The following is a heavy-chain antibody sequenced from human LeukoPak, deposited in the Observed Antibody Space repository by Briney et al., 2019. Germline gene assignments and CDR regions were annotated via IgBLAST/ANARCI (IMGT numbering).Heavy chain of an antibody. V-gene: IGHV3-49*04. D-gene: IGHD6-19*01. CDR2: IRSKAYGGTT. CDR1: GFRFGDYA. J-gene: IGHJ3*02. Sequence: GRSVRLFCSVSGFRFGDYAMHCVREARGKGREWVGFIRSKAYGGTTEYAASVRGRFNILRHDSKSIAYLQMNSLKTEDTAMYYCTREVSGWSLGDAFDIWGQGTMVTVSS. CDR3: TREVSGWSLGDAFDI.